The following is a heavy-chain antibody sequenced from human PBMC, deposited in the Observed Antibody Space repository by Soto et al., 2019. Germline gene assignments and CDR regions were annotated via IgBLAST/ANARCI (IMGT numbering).Heavy chain of an antibody. V-gene: IGHV3-23*01. CDR2: ISRNAEST. CDR1: GFTFRNYA. D-gene: IGHD4-17*01. Sequence: GGSLRLSCEASGFTFRNYAMSWVRQAPGKGLEWVSAISRNAESTYYADSVKGRFTISRDNSKTTLYMQMNNLRADDTAVYYCARLPSALDGPTWGQGTLVPVST. J-gene: IGHJ5*02. CDR3: ARLPSALDGPT.